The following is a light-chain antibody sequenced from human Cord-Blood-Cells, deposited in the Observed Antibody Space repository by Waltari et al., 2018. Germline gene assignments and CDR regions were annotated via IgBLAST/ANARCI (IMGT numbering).Light chain of an antibody. CDR3: CSYAGSYTYV. Sequence: SALTQPRSVSGSPGQSVTISFTVTSSDVGCYNYVPCSQKHPGKPPKLMIYDVSKRPSVVPDRFSGSKSGNTASLTISGLQAEDEADYYCCSYAGSYTYVFGTGTKVTVL. CDR1: SSDVGCYNY. J-gene: IGLJ1*01. V-gene: IGLV2-11*01. CDR2: DVS.